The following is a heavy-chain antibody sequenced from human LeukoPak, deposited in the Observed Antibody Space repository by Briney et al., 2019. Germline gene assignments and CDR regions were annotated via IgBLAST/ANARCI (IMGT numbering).Heavy chain of an antibody. CDR2: IYYSGST. J-gene: IGHJ4*02. V-gene: IGHV4-30-4*01. CDR1: GGSISSGDYY. CDR3: AREDGAAHATWDY. D-gene: IGHD4-17*01. Sequence: PSQTLSLTCTVSGGSISSGDYYWSWIRQPPGKGLEWIGYIYYSGSTYYNPSLKSRVTISVDTSKNQFPLKLSSVTAADTAVYYCAREDGAAHATWDYWCQGTLVTVSS.